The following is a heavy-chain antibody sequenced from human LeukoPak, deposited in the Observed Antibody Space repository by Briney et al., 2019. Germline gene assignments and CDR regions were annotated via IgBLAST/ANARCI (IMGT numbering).Heavy chain of an antibody. CDR1: GGSISSGSYY. J-gene: IGHJ4*02. CDR3: ARDAANYDILTGYYSLGIDY. D-gene: IGHD3-9*01. CDR2: IYTSGST. Sequence: PSQTLSLTCTVSGGSISSGSYYWSWIRQPAGKGLEWIGRIYTSGSTNYNPSLKSRVTISVDTSKNQFSLKLSSVTAADTAVYYCARDAANYDILTGYYSLGIDYWGQGTLVTVSS. V-gene: IGHV4-61*02.